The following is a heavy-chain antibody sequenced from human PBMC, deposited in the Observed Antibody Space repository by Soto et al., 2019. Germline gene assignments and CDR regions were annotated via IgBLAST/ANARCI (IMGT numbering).Heavy chain of an antibody. J-gene: IGHJ5*02. CDR2: IWYDGSDI. D-gene: IGHD1-7*01. CDR1: GFTFSRYG. V-gene: IGHV3-33*01. Sequence: QVQLVESGGGVVQPGRSLRLSCVASGFTFSRYGMHWVRQAPGKGLEWVAVIWYDGSDIHYADSVKGRFTISRDNSKNTLFLQMNSLRAEDTAVYYCARGGNIWKYRSYFDPWGQGALVTVSS. CDR3: ARGGNIWKYRSYFDP.